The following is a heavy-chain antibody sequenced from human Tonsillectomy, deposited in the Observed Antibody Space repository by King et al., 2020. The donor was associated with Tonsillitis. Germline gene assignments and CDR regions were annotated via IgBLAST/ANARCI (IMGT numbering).Heavy chain of an antibody. V-gene: IGHV4-34*01. CDR2: IKHSGST. CDR1: GGSFSGYY. J-gene: IGHJ6*02. CDR3: ARGPKENCSGGTCYAPYYYYGMDV. Sequence: VQLQQWGAGLLKPSETLSRTCAVYGGSFSGYYWSWIRQPPGKGLEWIGEIKHSGSTNYNPSLKSRVTISVDTSKNPFSLKLSSVTAADTAVYYCARGPKENCSGGTCYAPYYYYGMDVWGQGTTVTVSS. D-gene: IGHD2-15*01.